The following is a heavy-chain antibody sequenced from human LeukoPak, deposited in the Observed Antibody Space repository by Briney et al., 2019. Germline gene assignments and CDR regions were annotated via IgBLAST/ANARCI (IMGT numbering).Heavy chain of an antibody. J-gene: IGHJ4*02. CDR1: GSTFSDYY. V-gene: IGHV3-11*04. Sequence: GGSLGLSCAASGSTFSDYYMSWIRQAPGKGLEWVSYISSSGSTIHYADSVKGRFTISRDNAKNSLYLQMNSLRAEDTAVYYCARDIYGGNLGDVEDYWGQGTLVTVSS. D-gene: IGHD1-26*01. CDR2: ISSSGSTI. CDR3: ARDIYGGNLGDVEDY.